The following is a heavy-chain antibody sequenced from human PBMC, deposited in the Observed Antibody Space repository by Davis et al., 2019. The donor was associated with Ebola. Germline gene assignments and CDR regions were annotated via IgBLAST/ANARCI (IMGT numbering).Heavy chain of an antibody. V-gene: IGHV3-23*01. CDR1: SFPFPNYA. J-gene: IGHJ4*02. CDR2: ISATGADI. D-gene: IGHD2-8*01. CDR3: AEGGTNNFLGAN. Sequence: GESLKISCAASSFPFPNYAMSWVRQAPGGGLEWVSGISATGADITYADSVRGRFSISRDDSKNTLYLQMDSLRAEDTAVFYCAEGGTNNFLGANWGQGTLVTVSS.